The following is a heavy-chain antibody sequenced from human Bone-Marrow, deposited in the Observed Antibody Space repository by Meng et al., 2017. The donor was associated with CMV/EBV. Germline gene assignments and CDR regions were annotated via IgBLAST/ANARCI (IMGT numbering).Heavy chain of an antibody. D-gene: IGHD3-3*01. CDR1: GGSTSSYY. V-gene: IGHV4-59*01. J-gene: IGHJ5*02. Sequence: SETLSLTCTVSGGSTSSYYWNWIRQSPGKGLEWIGYIYYNGNTNYNPSLKSRVTISVDTSKNQFSLKLSSMTAADTAVYYCARGSGFAPWGQRHLV. CDR3: ARGSGFAP. CDR2: IYYNGNT.